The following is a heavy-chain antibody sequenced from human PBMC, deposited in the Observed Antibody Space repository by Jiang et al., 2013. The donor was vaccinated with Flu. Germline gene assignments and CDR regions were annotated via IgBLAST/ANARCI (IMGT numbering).Heavy chain of an antibody. CDR2: INTGNGYT. CDR1: GYTFTSFP. D-gene: IGHD5-12*01. CDR3: ASRPGYNIGPFDF. J-gene: IGHJ4*02. V-gene: IGHV1-3*04. Sequence: SGAEVKKPGASVKVSCKSSGYTFTSFPMFWVRQAPGQRLEWMGWINTGNGYTEYSQKFRGRVTITRDTSASTTYMDLSSLTSEDTAVYYCASRPGYNIGPFDFWGQGTLVTVSS.